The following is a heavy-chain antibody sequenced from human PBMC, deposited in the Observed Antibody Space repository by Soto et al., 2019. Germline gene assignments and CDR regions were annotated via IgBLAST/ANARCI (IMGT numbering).Heavy chain of an antibody. CDR3: ASLWDCSGGSCYGAFDY. Sequence: QVQLVESGGGVVQPGRSLRLSCAASGFTFSSYGMHWVRQAPGKGLEWVAVIWYDGSNKYYADSVKGRFTISRDNSKNTLYLQMNSLRAEDTAVYYCASLWDCSGGSCYGAFDYWGQGTLVTVSS. V-gene: IGHV3-33*01. CDR2: IWYDGSNK. D-gene: IGHD2-15*01. CDR1: GFTFSSYG. J-gene: IGHJ4*02.